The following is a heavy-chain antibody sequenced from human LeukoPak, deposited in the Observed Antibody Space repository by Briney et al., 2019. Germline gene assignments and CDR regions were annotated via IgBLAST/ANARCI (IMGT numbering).Heavy chain of an antibody. V-gene: IGHV3-23*01. CDR2: MSGRGGST. CDR3: AKGLQVPAALQA. Sequence: PGGSLRHSCAAPGFTLSTSAMSAVRQAPGKGLEWVSAMSGRGGSTYYADYVTGRFTISRDNSKNTLYLQMNSLRAEDTAVYYCAKGLQVPAALQAWGQGTLVTVSS. J-gene: IGHJ4*02. CDR1: GFTLSTSA. D-gene: IGHD2-2*01.